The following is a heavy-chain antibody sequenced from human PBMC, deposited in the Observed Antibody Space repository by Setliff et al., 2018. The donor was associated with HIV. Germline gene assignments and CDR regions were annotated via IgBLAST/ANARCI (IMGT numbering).Heavy chain of an antibody. V-gene: IGHV4-4*09. CDR3: ARDPPGSGFHLDY. CDR2: IYTSGST. Sequence: SETLSLTCTVSGGSISSYYWSWIRQPPGKGLEWIGYIYTSGSTNYNPSLKSRVTISVDTSKNQFSLKLSSVTAADTAVYYCARDPPGSGFHLDYWGQGTPVTVSS. J-gene: IGHJ4*02. CDR1: GGSISSYY. D-gene: IGHD5-12*01.